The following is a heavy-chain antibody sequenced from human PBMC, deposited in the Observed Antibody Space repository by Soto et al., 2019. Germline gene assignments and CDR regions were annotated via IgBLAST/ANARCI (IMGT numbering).Heavy chain of an antibody. CDR2: IRSKADNYAT. D-gene: IGHD1-26*01. Sequence: EVQLVESGGGLVQPGGSLKLSCAVSGFTFSVSAIHWVRQASGKGLEWVGRIRSKADNYATAYGASVKGRFSISRDESKNTAYLQMISLNTEDTAVYYCARLAEWEYYDGMDVWGQGTTVTVSS. CDR3: ARLAEWEYYDGMDV. V-gene: IGHV3-73*02. J-gene: IGHJ6*02. CDR1: GFTFSVSA.